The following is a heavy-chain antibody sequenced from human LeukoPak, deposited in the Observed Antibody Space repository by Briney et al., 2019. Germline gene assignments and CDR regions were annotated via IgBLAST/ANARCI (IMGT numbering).Heavy chain of an antibody. CDR2: MNPNSGIR. CDR1: GYTFTSYD. CDR3: ARGHYYGSGSIFRGFDP. D-gene: IGHD3-10*01. J-gene: IGHJ5*02. V-gene: IGHV1-8*01. Sequence: ASVKVSCKASGYTFTSYDINWVRQATGQGLEWMGWMNPNSGIRGYAQKFQGRVTMTWNTSISTAYMELSSLRSEDTAVYYCARGHYYGSGSIFRGFDPWGQGTLVTVSS.